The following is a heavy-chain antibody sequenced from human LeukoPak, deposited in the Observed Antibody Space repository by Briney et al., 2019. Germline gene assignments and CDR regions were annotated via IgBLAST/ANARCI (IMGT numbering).Heavy chain of an antibody. Sequence: AGGSLGLSCAVSGFPFSIYEMNWVRQAPGKGLEWVSNIGSSGTTIYYADSVKGRFSISRDNAKSSLYLQTNSLRVEDTAVYYCALLAVASDFDYWGQGALVTVSS. J-gene: IGHJ4*02. D-gene: IGHD6-19*01. CDR3: ALLAVASDFDY. CDR1: GFPFSIYE. CDR2: IGSSGTTI. V-gene: IGHV3-48*03.